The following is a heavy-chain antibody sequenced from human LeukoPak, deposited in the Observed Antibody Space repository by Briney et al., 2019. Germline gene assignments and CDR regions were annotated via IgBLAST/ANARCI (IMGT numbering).Heavy chain of an antibody. V-gene: IGHV3-53*01. J-gene: IGHJ3*02. Sequence: PGGSLRLSCAASGFTVSSNYMSWVRQAPGKGLEWVSVIYSGGSTYYADSVKGRFTISRDNSKNTLYLQMNSLRAEDTAVYYCARVGYYYDSSGYDDAFDIWGQGTMVTVSS. D-gene: IGHD3-22*01. CDR1: GFTVSSNY. CDR2: IYSGGST. CDR3: ARVGYYYDSSGYDDAFDI.